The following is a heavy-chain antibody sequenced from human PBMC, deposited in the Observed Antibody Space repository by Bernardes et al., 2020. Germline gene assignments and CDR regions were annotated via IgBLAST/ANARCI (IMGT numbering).Heavy chain of an antibody. Sequence: SETLSLTCTVSGGSISSSSYYWGWIRQPPGKGLEWIGSIYYSGSTYYNPSLKSRVTISVDTSKNQFSLKLSSVTAADTAVYYCARCFWSGYYESRRAFDIWGQGTMVTVSS. J-gene: IGHJ3*02. D-gene: IGHD3-3*01. CDR2: IYYSGST. V-gene: IGHV4-39*01. CDR3: ARCFWSGYYESRRAFDI. CDR1: GGSISSSSYY.